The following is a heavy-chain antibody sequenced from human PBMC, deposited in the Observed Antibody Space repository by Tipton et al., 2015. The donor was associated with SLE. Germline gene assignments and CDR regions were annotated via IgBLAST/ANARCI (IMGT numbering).Heavy chain of an antibody. J-gene: IGHJ4*02. CDR3: ARVYGSCVGGLCYALDN. V-gene: IGHV5-51*03. CDR2: IYPGDSET. D-gene: IGHD2-8*02. CDR1: GDSFTRYW. Sequence: QLVQSGAEVKKPGESLKISCEGSGDSFTRYWIAWVRQMSGKGLEWMGIIYPGDSETRYSPSFQGQVTISADKSISTAYLQWSSLKASDTAMYYCARVYGSCVGGLCYALDNWGQGTLVTVSS.